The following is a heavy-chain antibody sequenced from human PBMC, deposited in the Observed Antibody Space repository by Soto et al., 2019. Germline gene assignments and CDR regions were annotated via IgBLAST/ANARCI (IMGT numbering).Heavy chain of an antibody. Sequence: GGSLRLSWAASGFTFSSYSMNWVRQAPGKGLEWVSSISSSSSYRYYADSVKGRFTISRDNAKNSLYLQMNSLRAEDTAVYHCARDYADSSGYYYHWGQGTLVTVSS. D-gene: IGHD3-22*01. J-gene: IGHJ5*02. CDR3: ARDYADSSGYYYH. V-gene: IGHV3-21*01. CDR1: GFTFSSYS. CDR2: ISSSSSYR.